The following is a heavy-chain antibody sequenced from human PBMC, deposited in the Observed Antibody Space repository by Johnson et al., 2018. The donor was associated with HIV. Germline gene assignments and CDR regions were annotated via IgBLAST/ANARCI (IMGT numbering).Heavy chain of an antibody. Sequence: QVQLVESGGGVVQPGRSLRLSCAASGFTFSNYAMHWVRQAPGKGLEWVAVVPDDGDNKYHADSVKGRFTISRDNSKNTLYLQMNSLRAEDTALYYCATVYYDILTGYYYDAFDIWGQGTMVTVSS. CDR2: VPDDGDNK. J-gene: IGHJ3*02. CDR1: GFTFSNYA. V-gene: IGHV3-30-3*01. D-gene: IGHD3-9*01. CDR3: ATVYYDILTGYYYDAFDI.